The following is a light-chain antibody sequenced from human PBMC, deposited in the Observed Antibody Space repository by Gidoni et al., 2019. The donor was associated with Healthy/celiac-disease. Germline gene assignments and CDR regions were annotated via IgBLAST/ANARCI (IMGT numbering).Light chain of an antibody. CDR1: QSVSSY. J-gene: IGKJ2*01. CDR2: DAS. Sequence: EIVLTQSPATLSLSPGERATLSCRASQSVSSYLAWYQQKPGQAPRLLIYDASNRATGIPARFSGSGSGTDFTLTISSLEPEDFAVYYCQRGNTFXHXTKLEIK. V-gene: IGKV3-11*01. CDR3: QRGNT.